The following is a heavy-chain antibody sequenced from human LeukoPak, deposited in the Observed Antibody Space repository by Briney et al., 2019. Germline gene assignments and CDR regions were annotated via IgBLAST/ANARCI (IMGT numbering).Heavy chain of an antibody. CDR1: VGTYSSYA. D-gene: IGHD3-3*01. Sequence: SVKVSCKASVGTYSSYAISWVRQAPGQGLEWMGRIIPIFGIANYAQKSQGRVTITADKSTSTAYMELSSLRSEDTAVYYCASHIRFLEWSYFDYWGQGTLVTVSS. J-gene: IGHJ4*02. CDR2: IIPIFGIA. CDR3: ASHIRFLEWSYFDY. V-gene: IGHV1-69*04.